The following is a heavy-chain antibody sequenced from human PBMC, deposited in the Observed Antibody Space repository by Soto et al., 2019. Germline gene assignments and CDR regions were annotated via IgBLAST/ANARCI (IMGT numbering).Heavy chain of an antibody. Sequence: EVQLVESGGVLVQPGGSLRLSCAASGFSFNTYEMNWVRKAPGKGLEWVSYISSSGSNIYYADSVKGRFTVSRDNGKNSLYLQMDSVRAEDTAVYYCEYGGSGDYWGQGTQVTVSS. CDR1: GFSFNTYE. D-gene: IGHD1-26*01. J-gene: IGHJ4*02. V-gene: IGHV3-48*03. CDR2: ISSSGSNI. CDR3: EYGGSGDY.